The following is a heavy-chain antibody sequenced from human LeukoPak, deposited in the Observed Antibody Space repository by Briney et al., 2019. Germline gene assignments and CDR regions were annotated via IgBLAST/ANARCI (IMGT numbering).Heavy chain of an antibody. CDR1: GFTFSNSW. V-gene: IGHV3-7*04. D-gene: IGHD2-21*01. Sequence: GGSLRRSCAASGFTFSNSWMSWVRQAPGKGLEWVANIKEDGSEKYYVDSVKGRFTISRDNARNSLYLQMDSLRAEDTAVYYCARDEHWGQGTLVTVSS. J-gene: IGHJ4*02. CDR3: ARDEH. CDR2: IKEDGSEK.